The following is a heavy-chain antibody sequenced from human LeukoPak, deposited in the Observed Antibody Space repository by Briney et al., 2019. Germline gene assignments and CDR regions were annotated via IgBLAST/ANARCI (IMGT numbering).Heavy chain of an antibody. D-gene: IGHD5-24*01. Sequence: ASVKVSCKASGYTFTSYDINWVRQATGQGLEWMGWMNPNSGNTGYAQKFQGRVTMTRDMSTSTVYMELSSLRSEDTAVYYCAVPDKEGDVYNLGYWGQGTLVTVSS. CDR2: MNPNSGNT. CDR1: GYTFTSYD. V-gene: IGHV1-8*01. J-gene: IGHJ4*02. CDR3: AVPDKEGDVYNLGY.